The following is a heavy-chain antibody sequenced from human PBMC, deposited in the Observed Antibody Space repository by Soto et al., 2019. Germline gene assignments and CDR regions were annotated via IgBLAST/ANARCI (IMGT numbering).Heavy chain of an antibody. CDR3: AGTLPARRIENAFHI. J-gene: IGHJ3*02. V-gene: IGHV4-39*01. Sequence: QLQLQESGPGLVKPSETLSLTCTVSGGSISSNTYYWGWIRQPPGKGLEWIGNIYDRGPPYYNPSLKRRVTISVATSKNQFSRRLSSVTAADTALYYCAGTLPARRIENAFHIWGQGTMVTVSS. CDR1: GGSISSNTYY. D-gene: IGHD2-15*01. CDR2: IYDRGPP.